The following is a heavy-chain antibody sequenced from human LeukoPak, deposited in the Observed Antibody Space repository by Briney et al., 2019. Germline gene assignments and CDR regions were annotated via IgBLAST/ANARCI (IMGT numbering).Heavy chain of an antibody. V-gene: IGHV1-2*02. D-gene: IGHD3-10*01. J-gene: IGHJ3*02. Sequence: ASVKVSCKASGYTFTGYYMHWVRQAPGQGLEWMGWINPNSGGANYAQKFQGRVTMTRDTSISTAYMELSRLGSDDTAVYYCARGSGWVWWLAAFDIWGQGTMVTVSS. CDR3: ARGSGWVWWLAAFDI. CDR2: INPNSGGA. CDR1: GYTFTGYY.